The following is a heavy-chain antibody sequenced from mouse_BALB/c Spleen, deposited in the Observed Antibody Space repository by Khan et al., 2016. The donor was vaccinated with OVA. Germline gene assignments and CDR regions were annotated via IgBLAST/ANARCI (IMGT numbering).Heavy chain of an antibody. CDR3: ARENYYGRGCYAMDY. D-gene: IGHD1-1*01. J-gene: IGHJ4*01. CDR2: IGPGSSNT. Sequence: DLVKPGTSVKLSCKASGYTFTSYWINWIKQRPGQGLEWIGRIGPGSSNTYYNEMFKGKAALTVDTSSSTAYIQLSSLSSEDSVVYFCARENYYGRGCYAMDYWGQGTSVTVSS. V-gene: IGHV1S41*01. CDR1: GYTFTSYW.